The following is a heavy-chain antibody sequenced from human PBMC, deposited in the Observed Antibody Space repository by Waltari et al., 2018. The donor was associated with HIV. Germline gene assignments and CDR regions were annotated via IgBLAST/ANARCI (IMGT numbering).Heavy chain of an antibody. CDR3: VRAAIYSRGCFDY. CDR1: GYTFTSYD. CDR2: MNPTSGDT. Sequence: QVQLVQSGAEVKKPGASVKVSCKASGYTFTSYDINWVRQATGQGLEWMGWMNPTSGDTGYAQKFQGRITMTSNTSISTVYMELSSLTSEETAVYYCVRAAIYSRGCFDYWGQGTLVTVSS. V-gene: IGHV1-8*01. J-gene: IGHJ4*02. D-gene: IGHD6-19*01.